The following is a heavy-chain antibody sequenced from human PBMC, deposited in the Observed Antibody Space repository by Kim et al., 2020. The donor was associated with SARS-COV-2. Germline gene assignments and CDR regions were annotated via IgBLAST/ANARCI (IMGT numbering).Heavy chain of an antibody. CDR1: GFTFSSYS. CDR2: ISSSSSYI. Sequence: GGSLRLSCAASGFTFSSYSMNWVRQAPGKGLEWVSSISSSSSYIYYADSVKGRFTISRDNAKNSLYLQMNSLRAEDTAVYYCARVRIVVVPAAMGWFDPWGQGTLVTVSS. D-gene: IGHD2-2*01. J-gene: IGHJ5*02. CDR3: ARVRIVVVPAAMGWFDP. V-gene: IGHV3-21*01.